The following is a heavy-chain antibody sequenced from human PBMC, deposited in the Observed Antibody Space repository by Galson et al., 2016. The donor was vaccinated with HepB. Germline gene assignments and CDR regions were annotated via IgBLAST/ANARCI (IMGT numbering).Heavy chain of an antibody. D-gene: IGHD1-26*01. CDR3: ARGSYWLLQHGDYFDY. CDR2: ISISSSYI. J-gene: IGHJ4*02. V-gene: IGHV3-21*01. CDR1: GFTFNSYT. Sequence: SLRLSCAASGFTFNSYTMNWVRQAPGKGLEWVSSISISSSYIYYADSVKGRFTISRANAKNSLYLQMNSLRAEDTAVDYCARGSYWLLQHGDYFDYWGQGTLVTVSS.